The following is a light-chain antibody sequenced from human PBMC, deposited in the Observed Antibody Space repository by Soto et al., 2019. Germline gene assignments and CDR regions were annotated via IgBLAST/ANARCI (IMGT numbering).Light chain of an antibody. CDR2: GNR. CDR3: FSFTSTNTHV. J-gene: IGLJ1*01. CDR1: NSNLGAGYD. V-gene: IGLV1-40*01. Sequence: QSVLTQPPSVSGAPGQRVTISCTGNNSNLGAGYDVHWYQQLPGAAPKLVIFGNRNRPSGVPERFSGSKSGTSASLAITGLQAEDEADYYCFSFTSTNTHVFGSGTKVTVL.